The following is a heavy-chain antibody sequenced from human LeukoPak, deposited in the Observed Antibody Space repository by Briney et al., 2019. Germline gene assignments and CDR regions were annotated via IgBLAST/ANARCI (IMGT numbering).Heavy chain of an antibody. J-gene: IGHJ4*02. V-gene: IGHV3-23*01. D-gene: IGHD3-22*01. CDR3: AKEEKDYYDSSGYYPIDY. Sequence: GGSLRLSCAASGFTFNNYAMSWVRQAPRKGLEWVSSISARGGTTDYADSGKGRFTISRDNSQNTLYLQMNSLRAEDTAVYYCAKEEKDYYDSSGYYPIDYWGQGTLVTVSS. CDR1: GFTFNNYA. CDR2: ISARGGTT.